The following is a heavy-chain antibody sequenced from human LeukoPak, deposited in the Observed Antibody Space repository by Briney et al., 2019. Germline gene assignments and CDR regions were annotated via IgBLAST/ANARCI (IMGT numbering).Heavy chain of an antibody. CDR3: ARVGQSTGDFWSGYKYYFDY. CDR2: IYYSGST. V-gene: IGHV4-31*03. Sequence: SETLSLTCTVSGGSLSSGGYYWSWIRQHPGKGLEWIGYIYYSGSTYYNPSLKSRVTISVDTSKNQFSLKLSSVTAADTAVYYCARVGQSTGDFWSGYKYYFDYWGQGTLVTVSS. D-gene: IGHD3-3*01. J-gene: IGHJ4*02. CDR1: GGSLSSGGYY.